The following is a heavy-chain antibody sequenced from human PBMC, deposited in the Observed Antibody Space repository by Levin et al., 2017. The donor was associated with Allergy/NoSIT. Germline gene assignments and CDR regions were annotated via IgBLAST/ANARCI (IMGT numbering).Heavy chain of an antibody. D-gene: IGHD6-19*01. CDR3: ARTPDHIAVAGTYDY. V-gene: IGHV4-34*01. J-gene: IGHJ4*02. CDR2: INHSGST. Sequence: PSETLSLTCAVYGGSFSGYYWSWIRQPPGKGLEWIGEINHSGSTNYNPSLKSRVTISVDTSKNQFSLKLSSVTAADTAVYYCARTPDHIAVAGTYDYWGQGTLVTVSS. CDR1: GGSFSGYY.